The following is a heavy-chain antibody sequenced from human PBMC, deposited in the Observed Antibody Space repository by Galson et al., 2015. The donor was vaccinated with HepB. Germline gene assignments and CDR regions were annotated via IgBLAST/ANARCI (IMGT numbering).Heavy chain of an antibody. CDR1: GFTFSSYA. Sequence: SLRLSCAASGFTFSSYAMHWVRQAPGKGLEWVAVISYDGSNKYYADSVKGRFTISRDNSKNTLYLQMNSLRAEDTAVYYCARERRFGGNQVPLDYWGQGTLVTVSS. D-gene: IGHD4-23*01. V-gene: IGHV3-30-3*01. J-gene: IGHJ4*02. CDR2: ISYDGSNK. CDR3: ARERRFGGNQVPLDY.